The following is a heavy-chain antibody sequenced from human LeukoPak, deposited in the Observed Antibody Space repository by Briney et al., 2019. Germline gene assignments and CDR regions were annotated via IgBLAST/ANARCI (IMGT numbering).Heavy chain of an antibody. D-gene: IGHD2-2*02. V-gene: IGHV1-69*10. CDR3: ARDPGIVVVPAAIMDYYGMDV. CDR1: GGTFSSYA. J-gene: IGHJ6*02. CDR2: IIPILGIA. Sequence: SVKVSCKASGGTFSSYAISWVRQAPGQGLEWMGWIIPILGIANYAQKFQGRVTITADKSTSTAYMELSSLRSEDTAVYYCARDPGIVVVPAAIMDYYGMDVWGQGTTVTVSS.